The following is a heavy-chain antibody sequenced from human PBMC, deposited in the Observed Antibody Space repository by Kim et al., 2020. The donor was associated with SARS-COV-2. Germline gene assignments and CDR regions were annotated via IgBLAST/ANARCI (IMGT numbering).Heavy chain of an antibody. CDR3: VKHLVGANPGFYYGMDV. Sequence: SETLSLTCTVSGGSISSSSYYWGWIRQPPGKGLEWIGSIYYTGSTYYNPSLKTPVTVSRDTSNNHFSLRLSSVTAADTAMYYCVKHLVGANPGFYYGMDVWGQGTTVTVS. D-gene: IGHD1-26*01. J-gene: IGHJ6*02. V-gene: IGHV4-39*07. CDR1: GGSISSSSYY. CDR2: IYYTGST.